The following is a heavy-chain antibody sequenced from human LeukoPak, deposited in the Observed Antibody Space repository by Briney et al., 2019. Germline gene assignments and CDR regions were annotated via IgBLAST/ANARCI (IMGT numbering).Heavy chain of an antibody. V-gene: IGHV1-69*06. CDR2: IIPIFGTA. J-gene: IGHJ5*02. CDR3: ARDLIGVVEGGA. CDR1: GGTFSSYT. D-gene: IGHD3-16*01. Sequence: SVKVSCKASGGTFSSYTISWVRQAPGQGLEWMGGIIPIFGTANYAQKFQGRVTITADKSTSTAYMELSSLRSEDTAVYYCARDLIGVVEGGAWGQGTLVTVSS.